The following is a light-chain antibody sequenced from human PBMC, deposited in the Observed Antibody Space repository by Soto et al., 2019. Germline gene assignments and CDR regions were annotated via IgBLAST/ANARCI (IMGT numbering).Light chain of an antibody. CDR1: HSVSSSY. CDR2: GAS. CDR3: QQYSSSRT. V-gene: IGKV3-20*01. Sequence: IVLALSPGTLSLSTWERPTLPYGASHSVSSSYLAWYQQKPGQAPMLLIYGASSRATGIPDRFSGSGSGTDFTLTISRLEPEDFAVYFCQQYSSSRTFGQGTKVDIK. J-gene: IGKJ1*01.